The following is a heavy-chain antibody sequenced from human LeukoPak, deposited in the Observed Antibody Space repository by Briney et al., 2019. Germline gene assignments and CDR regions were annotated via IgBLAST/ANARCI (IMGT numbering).Heavy chain of an antibody. V-gene: IGHV4-59*01. Sequence: SETLSLTCTVSGITISNNYWSWIRQPPGKGLEWIGYTSDSGSTSYNPSLQSRVTILLDTSKHQISLRLTSATAADTAVYYCARRGYFDYWGQGVLVIVSS. D-gene: IGHD3-16*01. CDR1: GITISNNY. CDR2: TSDSGST. J-gene: IGHJ4*02. CDR3: ARRGYFDY.